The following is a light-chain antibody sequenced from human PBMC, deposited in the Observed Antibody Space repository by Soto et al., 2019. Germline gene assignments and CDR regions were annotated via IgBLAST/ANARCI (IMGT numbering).Light chain of an antibody. Sequence: QSALTQPPSASGSLGHSVTISCTGTSSDVGGYNYVSWYQQHPGKAPKLLIYEVNKRPSGVPDRFSGSKSGNTASLTVSGLQAEDEADYYCSSYAGSNNYVFGSGTKLTVL. J-gene: IGLJ1*01. CDR2: EVN. V-gene: IGLV2-8*01. CDR1: SSDVGGYNY. CDR3: SSYAGSNNYV.